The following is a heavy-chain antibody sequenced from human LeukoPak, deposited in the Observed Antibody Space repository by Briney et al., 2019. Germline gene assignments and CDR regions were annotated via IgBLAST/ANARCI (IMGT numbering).Heavy chain of an antibody. V-gene: IGHV3-30*18. CDR1: GFTSSSYC. CDR3: AKDSTMIVVVIRGGHFDY. J-gene: IGHJ4*02. Sequence: PGRSLRLSCEAFGFTSSSYCMHWVRQAPGKGLEWVAVISYDGSNKYYADSVKGRFTISRDNSKNTLYLQMNSLRAEDTAVYYCAKDSTMIVVVIRGGHFDYWGQGTLVTVSS. D-gene: IGHD3-22*01. CDR2: ISYDGSNK.